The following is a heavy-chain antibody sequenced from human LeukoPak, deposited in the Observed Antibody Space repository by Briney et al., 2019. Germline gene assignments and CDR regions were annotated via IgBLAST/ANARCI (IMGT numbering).Heavy chain of an antibody. CDR3: AREVQLWFGELSGYYGMDV. D-gene: IGHD3-10*01. CDR1: GYTFTSYG. Sequence: GASVKVSCKASGYTFTSYGISWVRQAPGQGLEWMGWISAYNGNTNYAQKLQGRVTMTTDTSTSTAYMEPRSLRSDDTAVYYCAREVQLWFGELSGYYGMDVWGKGTTVTVSS. J-gene: IGHJ6*04. CDR2: ISAYNGNT. V-gene: IGHV1-18*04.